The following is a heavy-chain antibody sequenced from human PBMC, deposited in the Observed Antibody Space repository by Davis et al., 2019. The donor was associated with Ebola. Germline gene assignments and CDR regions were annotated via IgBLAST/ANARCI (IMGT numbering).Heavy chain of an antibody. V-gene: IGHV3-23*01. D-gene: IGHD4-17*01. J-gene: IGHJ6*02. CDR2: ISGSGGST. Sequence: GGSLRLSCAASGFTFSSYAMSWVRQAPGKGLEWVSAISGSGGSTYYADSVKGRFTISRDNSQNTLYLQMNSLRAEDTALYYCAKDTVTLLPFYGMDVWGQGTTVIVSS. CDR3: AKDTVTLLPFYGMDV. CDR1: GFTFSSYA.